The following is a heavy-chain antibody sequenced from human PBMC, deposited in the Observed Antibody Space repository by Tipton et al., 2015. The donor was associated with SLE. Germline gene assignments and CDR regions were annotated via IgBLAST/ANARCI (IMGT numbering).Heavy chain of an antibody. CDR2: IYTSGIT. CDR1: GGSISSGSYY. D-gene: IGHD4-17*01. Sequence: TLSLTCSVSGGSISSGSYYWSWVRQPAGKGLEWIGHIYTSGITNDNPSLKNRVTISIDTSKNQFSLKLSSVTAADTAVYYCARAPTVTNILYYGMDVWGQGTTVTVSS. V-gene: IGHV4-61*09. CDR3: ARAPTVTNILYYGMDV. J-gene: IGHJ6*02.